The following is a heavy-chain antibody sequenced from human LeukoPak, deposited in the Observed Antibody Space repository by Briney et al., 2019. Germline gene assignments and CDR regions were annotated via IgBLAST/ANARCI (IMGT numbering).Heavy chain of an antibody. J-gene: IGHJ4*02. D-gene: IGHD5-18*01. CDR3: AKGTWIQLWSPVDY. CDR2: IVGNAGGT. V-gene: IGHV3-23*01. CDR1: GFTFSSYA. Sequence: GGSLRLSCAASGFTFSSYAMTWVRQAPGKGLEWVSSIVGNAGGTYYADSVKGRFTISRDNSKDTLYLQMSSLRAEDTAVYYCAKGTWIQLWSPVDYWGQGTLVTVSS.